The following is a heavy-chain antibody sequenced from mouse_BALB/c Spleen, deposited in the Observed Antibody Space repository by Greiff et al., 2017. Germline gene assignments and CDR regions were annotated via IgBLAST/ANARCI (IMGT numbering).Heavy chain of an antibody. CDR2: ISSGGSYT. CDR1: GFTFSSYG. D-gene: IGHD2-1*01. Sequence: EVHLVESGGDLVKPGGSLKLSCAASGFTFSSYGMSWVRQTPDKRLEWVATISSGGSYTYYPDSVKGRFTISRDNAKNTLYLQMSSLKSEDTAMYYCAREGGIYVNEGYFDVWGAGTTVTVSS. V-gene: IGHV5-6*01. CDR3: AREGGIYVNEGYFDV. J-gene: IGHJ1*01.